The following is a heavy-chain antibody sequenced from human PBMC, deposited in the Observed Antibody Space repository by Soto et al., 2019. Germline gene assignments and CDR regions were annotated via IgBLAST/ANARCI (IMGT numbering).Heavy chain of an antibody. V-gene: IGHV3-30*18. CDR1: GFTFSSYA. CDR2: ISYDGSDK. CDR3: AKALGELSPESYDY. Sequence: GGSLRLSCAASGFTFSSYAMHWVRQAPGKGLEWVAVISYDGSDKYYADSVKGRFTISRDNSKNTLNLQMNSLRADDTAVYYCAKALGELSPESYDYWGQGTLVSVSS. J-gene: IGHJ4*02. D-gene: IGHD3-16*02.